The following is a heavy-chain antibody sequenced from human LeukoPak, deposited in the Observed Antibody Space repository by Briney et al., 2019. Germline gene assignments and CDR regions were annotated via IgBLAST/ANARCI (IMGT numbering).Heavy chain of an antibody. D-gene: IGHD4-17*01. CDR1: GFTFSSYA. J-gene: IGHJ4*02. CDR2: ISYDGSNK. CDR3: AKDMDHDYDDYGFDY. V-gene: IGHV3-30*04. Sequence: GGSLRLSCAASGFTFSSYAMHWVRQAPGKGLEGVAVISYDGSNKYYADSVKGRFTISRDNSKNTLYLQMNSLRAEDTAVYYCAKDMDHDYDDYGFDYWGQGTPVTVSS.